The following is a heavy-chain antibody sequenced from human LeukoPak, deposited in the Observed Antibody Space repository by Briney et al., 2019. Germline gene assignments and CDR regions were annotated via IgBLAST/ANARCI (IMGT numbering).Heavy chain of an antibody. V-gene: IGHV1-18*01. CDR2: ISAYNGNT. Sequence: ASVKVSCKASGYTFTSYGISWVRQAPGQGLEWMGWISAYNGNTNYAQKLQGRVTMTTDTSTSTAYMELRSLRSDDTAVYYCARGRSVLTRILTFDYWGQGTLVTVSS. D-gene: IGHD2-15*01. CDR1: GYTFTSYG. CDR3: ARGRSVLTRILTFDY. J-gene: IGHJ4*02.